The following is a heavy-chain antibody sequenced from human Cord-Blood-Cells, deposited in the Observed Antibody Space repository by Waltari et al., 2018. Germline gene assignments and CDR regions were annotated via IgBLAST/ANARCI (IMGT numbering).Heavy chain of an antibody. V-gene: IGHV1-2*04. CDR3: AREGGYSGYDYYFDY. D-gene: IGHD5-12*01. Sequence: QVQLVQSGAEVKKPGASVKVSCKASGYIFTGYYMHWVRQAPGQGLEWMGWINPNRGGTNYAQKFQGWVTMTRDTSNSTAYMELSRLRSDDTAVYYCAREGGYSGYDYYFDYWGQGTLVTVSS. CDR2: INPNRGGT. CDR1: GYIFTGYY. J-gene: IGHJ4*02.